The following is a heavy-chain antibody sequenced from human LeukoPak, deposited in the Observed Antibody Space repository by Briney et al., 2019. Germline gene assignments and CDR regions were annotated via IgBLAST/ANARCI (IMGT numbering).Heavy chain of an antibody. D-gene: IGHD3-22*01. V-gene: IGHV3-30*02. Sequence: GGSLRLSCAASGFTFSSYGMHWVRQAPGKGLEWVAFIRYDGSNKYYADSVKGRFTISRDNSKNTLYLQMNSLRAEDTAVYYCAKDHGAYMIVVVHDAFDIWGQGTMVTVSS. CDR2: IRYDGSNK. CDR3: AKDHGAYMIVVVHDAFDI. CDR1: GFTFSSYG. J-gene: IGHJ3*02.